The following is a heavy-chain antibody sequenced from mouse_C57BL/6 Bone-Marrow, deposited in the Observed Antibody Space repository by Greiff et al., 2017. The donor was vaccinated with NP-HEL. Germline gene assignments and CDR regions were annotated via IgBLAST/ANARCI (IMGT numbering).Heavy chain of an antibody. V-gene: IGHV1-26*01. Sequence: VQLQQSGPELVKPGASVKISCKASGYTFTDYYMNWVKQSHGKSLEWIGDINPNNGGTSYNQKFKGKATLTVDKSSSTAYMELRSLTSEDSAVYYCARKYMGNYTWFAYWGQGTLVTVSA. CDR3: ARKYMGNYTWFAY. D-gene: IGHD2-1*01. CDR1: GYTFTDYY. CDR2: INPNNGGT. J-gene: IGHJ3*01.